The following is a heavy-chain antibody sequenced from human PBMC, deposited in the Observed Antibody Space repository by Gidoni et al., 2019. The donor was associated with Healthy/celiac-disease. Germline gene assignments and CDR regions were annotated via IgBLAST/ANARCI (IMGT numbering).Heavy chain of an antibody. V-gene: IGHV4-4*07. J-gene: IGHJ6*02. CDR2: IYTSGST. CDR3: ARDRSWDSSLRHYGMDV. D-gene: IGHD6-13*01. CDR1: GGSISSYY. Sequence: QVQLQESGPGLVKPSETLSLTCTVSGGSISSYYWSWLRQPAGKGLEWIGRIYTSGSTNYNPSLKSRVTMSVDTSKNQFSLKLSSVTAADTAVYYCARDRSWDSSLRHYGMDVWGQGTTVTVSS.